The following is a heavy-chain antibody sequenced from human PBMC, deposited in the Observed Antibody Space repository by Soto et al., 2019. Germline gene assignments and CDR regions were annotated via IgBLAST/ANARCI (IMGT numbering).Heavy chain of an antibody. CDR2: LYDLDGT. J-gene: IGHJ3*02. CDR1: GFTVSGKKY. CDR3: ATWHLREHAYDI. V-gene: IGHV3-53*01. Sequence: GGSLRLSCAAFGFTVSGKKYVAWVRQAPGKGLEWVSALYDLDGTYYADSVKGRFTTSSDSSRTTVYLQMNDLRPGDTAVYSCATWHLREHAYDIWGQGTTVTVSS. D-gene: IGHD3-10*01.